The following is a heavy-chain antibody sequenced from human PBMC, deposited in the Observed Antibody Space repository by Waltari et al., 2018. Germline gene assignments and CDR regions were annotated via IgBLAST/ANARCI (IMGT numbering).Heavy chain of an antibody. CDR3: AKGLGGGAPLLHGMDV. V-gene: IGHV3-23*01. CDR2: ISATGGRT. J-gene: IGHJ6*02. Sequence: EVQLLESGGGLVQPGGSLRHSCAASGFTFSSFAMSWVRQPPGKGLEWVSAISATGGRTDYADSVKGRFTISRDNSKNTLYLQMNSLRAEDTAVYYCAKGLGGGAPLLHGMDVWGQGTTVTVSS. D-gene: IGHD2-15*01. CDR1: GFTFSSFA.